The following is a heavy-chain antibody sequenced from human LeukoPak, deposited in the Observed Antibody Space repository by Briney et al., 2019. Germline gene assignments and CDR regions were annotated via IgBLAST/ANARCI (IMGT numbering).Heavy chain of an antibody. CDR1: GGSISSGGYY. V-gene: IGHV4-30-2*01. Sequence: SETLSLTCTVSGGSISSGGYYWSWIRQPPGKGLEWIGYIYHSGSTYYNPSLKSRVTISVDRSKNQFSLKLSSVTAADTAVYYCARAIRFLEWLYFDYWGQGTLVTVSS. D-gene: IGHD3-3*01. J-gene: IGHJ4*02. CDR3: ARAIRFLEWLYFDY. CDR2: IYHSGST.